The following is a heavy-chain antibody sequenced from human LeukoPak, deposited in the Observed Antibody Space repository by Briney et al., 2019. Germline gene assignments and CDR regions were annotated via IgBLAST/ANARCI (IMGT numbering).Heavy chain of an antibody. CDR2: ISGSGGST. CDR1: GFTFSSYA. Sequence: GGSLRLPCAASGFTFSSYAMSWVRQAPGKGLEWVSAISGSGGSTYYADSVKGRFTISRDNSKNTLYLQMNSLRAEDTAVYYCAKTYDSSGYFDYWGQGTLVTVSS. V-gene: IGHV3-23*01. J-gene: IGHJ4*02. D-gene: IGHD3-22*01. CDR3: AKTYDSSGYFDY.